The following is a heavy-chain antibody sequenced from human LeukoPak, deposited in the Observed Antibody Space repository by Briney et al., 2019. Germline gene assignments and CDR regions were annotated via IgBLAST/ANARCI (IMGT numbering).Heavy chain of an antibody. CDR3: ARHGVDV. CDR1: GYTFTSYY. Sequence: GASVKVSCKASGYTFTSYYIHWVRQAPGQGLDWMGLINPSGGSTTYAQNFQGRVSMTTDTSTSTVNMELSSLRSEDTALYYCARHGVDVWGQGTTVTVSS. J-gene: IGHJ6*02. CDR2: INPSGGST. V-gene: IGHV1-46*03.